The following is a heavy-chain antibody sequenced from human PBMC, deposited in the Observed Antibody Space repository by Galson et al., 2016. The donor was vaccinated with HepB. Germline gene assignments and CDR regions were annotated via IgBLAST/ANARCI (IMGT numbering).Heavy chain of an antibody. CDR3: ARDPHALDF. Sequence: SLRLSCAASGFTFSSYSMHWVRQAPGKGLEWVSSISYSSSYMPYADAVKGRFTISRDNAKNSLYLQMNSLGAEDTAVYFCARDPHALDFWGQGTLVTVSS. CDR2: ISYSSSYM. CDR1: GFTFSSYS. V-gene: IGHV3-21*01. J-gene: IGHJ4*02.